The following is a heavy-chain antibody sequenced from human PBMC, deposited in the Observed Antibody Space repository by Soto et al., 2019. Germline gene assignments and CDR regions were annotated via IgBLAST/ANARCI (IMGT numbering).Heavy chain of an antibody. CDR1: GYTFTSYG. Sequence: ASVKVSCNASGYTFTSYGISWVRQAPGQGLEWMGWISAYNGNTNYAQKFQGGVTMTTNTSTTTVYIELRSLRSDDTAVYYCARTRGYCSGGSCYFDYWGQGTLVTVSS. CDR3: ARTRGYCSGGSCYFDY. CDR2: ISAYNGNT. V-gene: IGHV1-18*01. J-gene: IGHJ4*02. D-gene: IGHD2-15*01.